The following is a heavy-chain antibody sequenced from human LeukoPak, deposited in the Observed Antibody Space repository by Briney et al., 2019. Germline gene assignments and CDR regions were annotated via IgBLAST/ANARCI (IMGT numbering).Heavy chain of an antibody. CDR1: GGSFSGYY. D-gene: IGHD3-9*01. CDR2: INHSGST. J-gene: IGHJ4*02. Sequence: SETLSLTCAVYGGSFSGYYWSWIRQPPGKGLEWIGEINHSGSTNYNPSLKSRVTISVDTSKNQFSLKLSSVTAADTAVYYCARLTPLYYDILTGYYDYWGQGTLVTVSS. CDR3: ARLTPLYYDILTGYYDY. V-gene: IGHV4-34*01.